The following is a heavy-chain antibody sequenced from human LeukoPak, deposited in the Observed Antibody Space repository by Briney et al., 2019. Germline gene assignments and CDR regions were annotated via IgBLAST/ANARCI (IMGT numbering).Heavy chain of an antibody. CDR2: IYPGDSDT. J-gene: IGHJ4*02. Sequence: GESLKISCKGSGYSFTSYWIGWVRQMPGKGLEWMGIIYPGDSDTRYSPSFQGQVTMSADKSISTAYLQWSSLKASDSAMYYCARRINYDILTGKYYFDYWGQGTLVTVSS. V-gene: IGHV5-51*01. CDR3: ARRINYDILTGKYYFDY. CDR1: GYSFTSYW. D-gene: IGHD3-9*01.